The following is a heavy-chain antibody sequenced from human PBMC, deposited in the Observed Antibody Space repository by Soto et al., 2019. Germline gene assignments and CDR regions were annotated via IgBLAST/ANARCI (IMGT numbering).Heavy chain of an antibody. Sequence: EVQLVESGGGLVQPGGSLRLSCAASGFTFSYRWMSWVRQTPGKRPEWVANIKQDGSATYYLDSVKGRFTISRDNAKNSLYLQMNSLRAEDTAVYYCARVNSEGSGSDFRFSGMDVWGQGTTVTVSS. J-gene: IGHJ6*02. CDR1: GFTFSYRW. CDR3: ARVNSEGSGSDFRFSGMDV. D-gene: IGHD3-10*01. V-gene: IGHV3-7*01. CDR2: IKQDGSAT.